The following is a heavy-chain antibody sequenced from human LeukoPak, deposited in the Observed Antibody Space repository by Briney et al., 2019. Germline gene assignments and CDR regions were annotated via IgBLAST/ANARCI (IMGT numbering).Heavy chain of an antibody. CDR1: SGSISRYY. Sequence: SETLSLTCTVSSGSISRYYWSWIRQPPGKGLEWIGYIYYSGSTNYNPSLKSRVTISVDTSKNQFSLKLSSVTAADTAVYYCARHSYGDYPPDYWGQGTLVTVSS. CDR3: ARHSYGDYPPDY. J-gene: IGHJ4*02. CDR2: IYYSGST. D-gene: IGHD4-17*01. V-gene: IGHV4-59*08.